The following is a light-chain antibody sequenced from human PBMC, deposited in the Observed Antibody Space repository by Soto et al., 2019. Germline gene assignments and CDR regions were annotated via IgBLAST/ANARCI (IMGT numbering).Light chain of an antibody. CDR1: QRVSSNY. J-gene: IGKJ1*01. Sequence: EIVLTQSPGTLSLSPGERATLSCRASQRVSSNYLAWYQQKPGQAPRLLISGASSRAAGIPDRFSGSGSGTDFTLTISRLETEDFAVYYCQQYGSSSGTFGQGTKVDIK. CDR2: GAS. V-gene: IGKV3-20*01. CDR3: QQYGSSSGT.